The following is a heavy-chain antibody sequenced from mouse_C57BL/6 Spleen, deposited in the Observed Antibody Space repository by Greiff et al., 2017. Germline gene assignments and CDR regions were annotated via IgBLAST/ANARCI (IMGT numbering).Heavy chain of an antibody. Sequence: QVQLKQSGAELVKPGASVKISCKASGYAFSSYWMNWVKQRPGKGLEWIGQIYPGDGDTNYNGKFKGKATLTADKSSSTAYMQRSSLTSEDSAVYFCARSRGYGSSYGYFDVWGTGTTVTVSS. CDR1: GYAFSSYW. J-gene: IGHJ1*03. D-gene: IGHD1-1*01. CDR3: ARSRGYGSSYGYFDV. V-gene: IGHV1-80*01. CDR2: IYPGDGDT.